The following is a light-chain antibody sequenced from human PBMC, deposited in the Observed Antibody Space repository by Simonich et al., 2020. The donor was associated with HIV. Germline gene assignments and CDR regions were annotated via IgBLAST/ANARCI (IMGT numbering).Light chain of an antibody. CDR2: KAS. CDR3: LQHNSYPLT. CDR1: QSISSW. J-gene: IGKJ3*01. V-gene: IGKV1-5*03. Sequence: DIQMTQSPSTLSASVGDRVTITCRASQSISSWLAWYQQKPGKAPKLLIYKASSLEGGVPSRFSGSGSGTESTLTITSLQPEDFATYYCLQHNSYPLTFGPGTKVDIK.